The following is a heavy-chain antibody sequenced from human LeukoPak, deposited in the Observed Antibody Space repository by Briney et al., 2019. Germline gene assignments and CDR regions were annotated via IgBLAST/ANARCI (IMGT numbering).Heavy chain of an antibody. V-gene: IGHV4-59*01. CDR3: ARGPERYYFDY. CDR2: IYYSGRT. D-gene: IGHD1-14*01. CDR1: GGSISSCY. Sequence: PSETLSLTCTVSGGSISSCYWSWIRQPPGKGLEWIGYIYYSGRTNYNPSLKSRVTISVDTSRNQFSLKMSSVSAADTAVYYCARGPERYYFDYWGQGTLVTVSS. J-gene: IGHJ4*02.